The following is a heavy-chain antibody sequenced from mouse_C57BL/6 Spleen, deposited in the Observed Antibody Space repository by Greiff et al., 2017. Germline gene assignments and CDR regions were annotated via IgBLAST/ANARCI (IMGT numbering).Heavy chain of an antibody. D-gene: IGHD6-1*01. CDR1: GFTFSDYA. Sequence: DVKLLESGGGLVKPGGSLKLSCAASGFTFSDYAMSWVRQAPEKGLEWVASISGGGGTIYYPDTVKGRFTISRDNAKNTLFLQMSSLRSEDTALYYGGRHPLYYWDFGGRGTLATVT. V-gene: IGHV5-9*01. CDR2: ISGGGGTI. CDR3: GRHPLYYWDFGG. J-gene: IGHJ1*03.